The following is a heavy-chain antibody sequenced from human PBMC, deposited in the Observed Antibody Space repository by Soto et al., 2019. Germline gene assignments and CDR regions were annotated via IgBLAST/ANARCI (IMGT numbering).Heavy chain of an antibody. CDR1: GFTFSNAW. CDR2: IKSKTDGGTT. V-gene: IGHV3-15*07. D-gene: IGHD3-3*01. CDR3: TTDTYYDFWSGYSRSGYYGMDV. Sequence: GSLRLSCAASGFTFSNAWMNWVRQAPGKGLEWVGRIKSKTDGGTTDYAAPVKGRFTISRDDSKNTLYLQMNSLKTEDTAVYYCTTDTYYDFWSGYSRSGYYGMDVWGQGTTVTVSS. J-gene: IGHJ6*02.